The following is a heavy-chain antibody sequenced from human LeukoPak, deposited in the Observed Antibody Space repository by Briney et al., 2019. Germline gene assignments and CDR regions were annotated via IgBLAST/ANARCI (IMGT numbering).Heavy chain of an antibody. J-gene: IGHJ4*02. CDR3: ARQPSGYYDKSGYFPYYFDY. CDR1: GGPISNYY. V-gene: IGHV4-59*08. CDR2: IFYTGST. Sequence: SETLSLTCTVTGGPISNYYWTWVRQPPGKGLEWIGHIFYTGSTKYDSSLESRVTISLDTSKNQFSLKLSSVTAADTAVYYCARQPSGYYDKSGYFPYYFDYWGQGALVTVSS. D-gene: IGHD3-22*01.